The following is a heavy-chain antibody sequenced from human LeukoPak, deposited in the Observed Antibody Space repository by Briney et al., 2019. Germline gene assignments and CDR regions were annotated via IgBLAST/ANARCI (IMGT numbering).Heavy chain of an antibody. V-gene: IGHV3-21*04. CDR1: GFIFSSYS. CDR2: ISTSSSYI. D-gene: IGHD6-19*01. Sequence: GGSLRLSCAASGFIFSSYSMSWVRQAPGKGLEWVSSISTSSSYIYYADSVKGRFTISRDNSKNTLYLQMNSLRAEDTAVYYCAKIKAVAGTIFDYWGQGTLVTVSS. CDR3: AKIKAVAGTIFDY. J-gene: IGHJ4*02.